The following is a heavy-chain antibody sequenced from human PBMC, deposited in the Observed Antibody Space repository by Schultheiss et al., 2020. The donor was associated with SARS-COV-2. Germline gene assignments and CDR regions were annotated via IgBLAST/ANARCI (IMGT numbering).Heavy chain of an antibody. V-gene: IGHV4-59*01. CDR1: GGSISSYY. J-gene: IGHJ6*02. CDR3: ARVGYYDRGMDV. CDR2: IYYSGST. D-gene: IGHD3-22*01. Sequence: SETLSLTCTVSGGSISSYYWSWIRQPPGKGLEWIGYIYYSGSTYYNPSLKSRVTISVDTSKSQFSLMLSSVTAADTAVYYCARVGYYDRGMDVWGQGTTVTVSS.